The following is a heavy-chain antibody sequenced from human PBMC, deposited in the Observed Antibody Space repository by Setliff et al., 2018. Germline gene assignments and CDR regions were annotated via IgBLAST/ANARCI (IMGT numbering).Heavy chain of an antibody. CDR3: AREVVGAPSAFDI. CDR2: ISRGGNTI. CDR1: GFTFSDYY. J-gene: IGHJ3*02. Sequence: LRLSCAASGFTFSDYYMTWIRQAPGKGLEWVSYISRGGNTIYYADSVKGRFTISRDNARDSLFLQMNTLRAEDTAVYYCAREVVGAPSAFDIWG. D-gene: IGHD1-26*01. V-gene: IGHV3-11*04.